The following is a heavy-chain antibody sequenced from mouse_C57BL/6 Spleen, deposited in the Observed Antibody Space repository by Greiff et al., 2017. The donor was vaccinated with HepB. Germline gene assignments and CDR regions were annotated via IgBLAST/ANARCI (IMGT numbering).Heavy chain of an antibody. CDR2: FYPGSGSI. CDR1: GYTFTEYT. D-gene: IGHD2-5*01. J-gene: IGHJ4*01. V-gene: IGHV1-62-2*01. Sequence: QVQLQQSGAELVKPGASVKLSCKASGYTFTEYTIHWVKQRSGQGLEWIGWFYPGSGSIKYNEKFKDKATLTADKSSSTVYMELSSLTSEDSAVYFCARHEDYCSNYVGYAMDYWGQGTSVTVSS. CDR3: ARHEDYCSNYVGYAMDY.